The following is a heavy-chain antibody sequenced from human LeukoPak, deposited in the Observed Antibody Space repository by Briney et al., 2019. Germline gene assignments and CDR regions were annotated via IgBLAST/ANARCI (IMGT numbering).Heavy chain of an antibody. CDR3: AKDCGRTSCSGLDY. CDR2: IKQVGSEK. D-gene: IGHD2-2*01. J-gene: IGHJ4*02. CDR1: GFTLSSYW. V-gene: IGHV3-7*01. Sequence: GGSLRLSCAASGFTLSSYWMSWVRQAAGKGLEWVANIKQVGSEKYYVVSVKGRFTISKDNANNSLYLQMSSLKAEDSARYLCAKDCGRTSCSGLDYWGQGALVTDCS.